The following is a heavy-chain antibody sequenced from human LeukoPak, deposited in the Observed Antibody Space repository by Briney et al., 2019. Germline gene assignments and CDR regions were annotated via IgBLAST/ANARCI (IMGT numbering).Heavy chain of an antibody. CDR3: ARGSANYYDSSGYPGP. CDR1: GGTFSSYA. J-gene: IGHJ5*02. D-gene: IGHD3-22*01. V-gene: IGHV1-69*05. CDR2: IIPIFGTA. Sequence: SVKVSCKASGGTFSSYAISWVRQAPGQGLEWMGRIIPIFGTANYAQKFQGRVTITTDESTSTAYMELSSLRSEDTAVYYCARGSANYYDSSGYPGPWGQGTLVTVSS.